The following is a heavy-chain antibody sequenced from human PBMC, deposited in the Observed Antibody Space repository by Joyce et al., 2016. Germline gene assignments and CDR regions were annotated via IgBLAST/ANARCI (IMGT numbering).Heavy chain of an antibody. Sequence: QLQLQESGPGLVKPSENLSLTCTVSGGSIRSTTYYWGWIRQPPGKGLEWIGSIYYSGSTYYSPSLKSRVTISVDTSKNQFSLKLSALTAADTAVYYCARVHGDLVGADSWGQGTLVTVSS. J-gene: IGHJ4*02. D-gene: IGHD4-17*01. CDR1: GGSIRSTTYY. CDR2: IYYSGST. V-gene: IGHV4-39*07. CDR3: ARVHGDLVGADS.